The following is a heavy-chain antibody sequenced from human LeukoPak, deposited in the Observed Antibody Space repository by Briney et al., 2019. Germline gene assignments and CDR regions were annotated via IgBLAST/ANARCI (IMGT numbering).Heavy chain of an antibody. D-gene: IGHD3-16*02. V-gene: IGHV4-59*12. CDR3: ARGTPRNSYDYVWGSYRLNWFDP. CDR2: IYYSGST. J-gene: IGHJ5*02. Sequence: SSETLSLTCTVSGGSISSYYWSWIRQPPGKGLEWIGYIYYSGSTNYNPSLKSRVTISVDTSKNQFSLKLSSVTAADTAVYYCARGTPRNSYDYVWGSYRLNWFDPWGQGTLVTVSS. CDR1: GGSISSYY.